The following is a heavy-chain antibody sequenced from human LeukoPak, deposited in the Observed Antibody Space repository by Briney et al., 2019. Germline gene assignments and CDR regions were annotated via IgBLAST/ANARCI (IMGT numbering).Heavy chain of an antibody. V-gene: IGHV3-21*01. J-gene: IGHJ6*04. CDR3: AELGITMIGGV. CDR2: ISSSSTYI. CDR1: GFTFSSYS. Sequence: GGSLRLSCAASGFTFSSYSMNWVRQAPGKGLEWVSSISSSSTYIYYGDSVKGRFTISRDNAQNSLYLQMNSLRAEDTAVYYCAELGITMIGGVWGKGTTVTISS. D-gene: IGHD3-10*02.